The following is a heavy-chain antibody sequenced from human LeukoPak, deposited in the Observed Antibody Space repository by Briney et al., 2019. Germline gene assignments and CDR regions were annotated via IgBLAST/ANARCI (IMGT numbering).Heavy chain of an antibody. Sequence: SETLSLTCAVSGGSISSSNWWSWVRQPPGKGLEWIGSIYHSGSTYYNPSLKSRVTLSVDTSKNQFSLKLSSVTAADTAVYYCARGGWYYYYYYMDVWGKGTTVTISS. J-gene: IGHJ6*03. CDR2: IYHSGST. CDR3: ARGGWYYYYYYMDV. V-gene: IGHV4-4*02. D-gene: IGHD6-19*01. CDR1: GGSISSSNW.